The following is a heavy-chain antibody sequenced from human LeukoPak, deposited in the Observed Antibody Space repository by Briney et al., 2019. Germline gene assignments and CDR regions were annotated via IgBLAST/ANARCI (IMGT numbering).Heavy chain of an antibody. D-gene: IGHD2-2*02. CDR1: GYTFTGYY. J-gene: IGHJ4*02. Sequence: ASVKVSCKASGYTFTGYYMHWVRQAPGQGLAWMGWINPNSGGTNYAQKFQGRVTMTRDTSISTAYMELSRLRSDDTAVYYCARVATGYCSSTSCYRKYPFDYWGQGTLVTVSS. CDR3: ARVATGYCSSTSCYRKYPFDY. V-gene: IGHV1-2*02. CDR2: INPNSGGT.